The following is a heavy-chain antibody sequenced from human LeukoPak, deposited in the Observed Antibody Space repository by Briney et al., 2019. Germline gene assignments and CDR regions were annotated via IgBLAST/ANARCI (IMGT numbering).Heavy chain of an antibody. Sequence: PSETLSLTCTVSGGSISSYYWSWIRQPPGKGLEWIGYIYYGVSTYYNPSLKSRVTISVDTSKNQFSLKLSSVTAADTAVYYCARNDCSSTSCQLGDAFDIWGQGTMVTVSS. CDR3: ARNDCSSTSCQLGDAFDI. CDR1: GGSISSYY. J-gene: IGHJ3*02. V-gene: IGHV4-59*06. D-gene: IGHD2-2*01. CDR2: IYYGVST.